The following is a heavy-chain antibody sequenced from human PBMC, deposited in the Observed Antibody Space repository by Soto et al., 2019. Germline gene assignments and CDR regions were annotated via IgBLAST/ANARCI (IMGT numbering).Heavy chain of an antibody. CDR1: GESLSSGGDY. CDR2: IYDSVNT. Sequence: ILSLTWTVAGESLSSGGDYWSWIRQHPGKGLEWIGHIYDSVNTYYSPSLRSRVTISADMSKNQFSLNLRSVTAADTAVYYCERVDHRGYFAILADYWGQGTLVTGSS. V-gene: IGHV4-31*02. D-gene: IGHD3-3*02. J-gene: IGHJ4*02. CDR3: ERVDHRGYFAILADY.